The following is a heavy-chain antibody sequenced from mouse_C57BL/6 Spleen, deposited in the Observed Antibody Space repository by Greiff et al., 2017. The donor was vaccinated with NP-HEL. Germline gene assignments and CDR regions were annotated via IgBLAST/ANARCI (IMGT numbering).Heavy chain of an antibody. CDR3: ARPCYDGGYYYAMDY. Sequence: EVMLVESGGGLVKPGGSLKLSCAASGFTFSDYGMHWVRQAPEKGLEWVAYISSGSSTICYADTVKGRFTISRDNAKNTLFLQMTSLRSEDTAMYYCARPCYDGGYYYAMDYWGQGASVTVSS. V-gene: IGHV5-17*01. CDR1: GFTFSDYG. J-gene: IGHJ4*01. CDR2: ISSGSSTI. D-gene: IGHD2-12*01.